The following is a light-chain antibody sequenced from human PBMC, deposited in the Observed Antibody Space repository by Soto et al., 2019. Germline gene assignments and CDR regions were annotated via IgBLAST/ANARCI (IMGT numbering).Light chain of an antibody. CDR1: QSVSSNY. CDR2: DAS. CDR3: QQYGRSPT. V-gene: IGKV3-20*01. Sequence: IVLTQSPYTLSLSPEERATLSCRASQSVSSNYLAWYQQKLGQAPRLLIYDASRRATGIPDRFSGSGSGTDFTLTISRLEPEDFVVYYCQQYGRSPTFGQGTKVDIK. J-gene: IGKJ1*01.